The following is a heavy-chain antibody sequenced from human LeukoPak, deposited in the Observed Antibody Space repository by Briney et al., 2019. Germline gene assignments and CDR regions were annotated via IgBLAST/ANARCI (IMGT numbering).Heavy chain of an antibody. CDR2: IYPGDSDT. CDR3: ARTHTYYYDSSGYFGRDDYFDY. CDR1: GYSFTSYW. V-gene: IGHV5-51*01. D-gene: IGHD3-22*01. J-gene: IGHJ4*02. Sequence: GESLKISCKGSGYSFTSYWIGWVRQMPGKGLEWMGIIYPGDSDTRYSPSFQDQVTISADKSISTAYLQWSSLKASDTAMYYCARTHTYYYDSSGYFGRDDYFDYWGQGTLVTVSS.